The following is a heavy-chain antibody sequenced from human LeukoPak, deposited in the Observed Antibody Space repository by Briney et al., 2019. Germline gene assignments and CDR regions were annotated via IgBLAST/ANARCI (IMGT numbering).Heavy chain of an antibody. Sequence: GRSLRLSCAASGFTFSRHGMHWVRQAPGKGLEWVAVIGDTGRAKYYADSVEGRFTASRDNSNKILYLEMNSLRYDDTALYYCAREAAWGNWYFDLWGRGTLVTVSS. CDR3: AREAAWGNWYFDL. V-gene: IGHV3-33*08. J-gene: IGHJ2*01. CDR2: IGDTGRAK. D-gene: IGHD3-16*01. CDR1: GFTFSRHG.